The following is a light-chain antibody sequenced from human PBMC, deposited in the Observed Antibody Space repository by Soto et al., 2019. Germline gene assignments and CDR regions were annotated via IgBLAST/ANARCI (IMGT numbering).Light chain of an antibody. CDR3: QQYGSSPGT. V-gene: IGKV3-20*01. Sequence: EIVMTQSPATLSVSPGEGATLSCRASQSISSNLAWYQQKPGQAPRLVIYGASSRATGIPDRFSGSGSETEFTLTISRLEPEDFAVYYCQQYGSSPGTFGQGTKVDIK. CDR1: QSISSN. J-gene: IGKJ1*01. CDR2: GAS.